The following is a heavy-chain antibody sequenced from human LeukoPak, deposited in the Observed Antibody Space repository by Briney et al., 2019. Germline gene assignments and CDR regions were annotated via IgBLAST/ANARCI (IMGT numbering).Heavy chain of an antibody. CDR1: GYTFTDYY. D-gene: IGHD3-16*01. V-gene: IGHV1-2*02. CDR2: INLNSGGT. J-gene: IGHJ3*02. Sequence: ASVKVSRKASGYTFTDYYMHWVRQAPGQGLEWMGWINLNSGGTGYALKFQGRVMMTRDTSISTAYMELSRLRSDDTAVYYCARDYLWGGSDAFDMWGQGTMVIVSS. CDR3: ARDYLWGGSDAFDM.